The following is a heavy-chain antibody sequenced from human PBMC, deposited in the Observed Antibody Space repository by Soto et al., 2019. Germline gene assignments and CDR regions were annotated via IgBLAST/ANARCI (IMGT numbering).Heavy chain of an antibody. D-gene: IGHD5-18*01. CDR3: AKDQGPYVDTAHGSQYFDY. CDR2: ISSSGSTI. CDR1: GFTFSDYY. Sequence: PGGSLRLSCAASGFTFSDYYMSWIRQAPGKGLKRVSYISSSGSTIYYADSVKGRFTISRDNAKNSLYLKMNSLRAEDTAVYYCAKDQGPYVDTAHGSQYFDYWGQGTPVTVSS. V-gene: IGHV3-11*01. J-gene: IGHJ4*02.